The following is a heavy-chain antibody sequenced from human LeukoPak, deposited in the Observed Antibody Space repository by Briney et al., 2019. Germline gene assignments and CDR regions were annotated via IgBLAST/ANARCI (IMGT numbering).Heavy chain of an antibody. CDR2: ISSSGSTI. Sequence: GGSLRLSCAASGFTFSDYYMSWIRQAPGKGLEWVSYISSSGSTIYYADSVKGRFTISRDNAKNSLYLQMNSLRAEDTAVYYCARDEYDFWSGYWGDPYYYYGMDVWGQGTTVTVSS. CDR3: ARDEYDFWSGYWGDPYYYYGMDV. V-gene: IGHV3-11*01. J-gene: IGHJ6*02. CDR1: GFTFSDYY. D-gene: IGHD3-3*01.